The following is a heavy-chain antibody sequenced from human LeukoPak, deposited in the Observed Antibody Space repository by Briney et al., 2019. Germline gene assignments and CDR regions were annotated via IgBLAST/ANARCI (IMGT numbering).Heavy chain of an antibody. J-gene: IGHJ4*02. CDR1: GGSISSSSYY. CDR3: TRGAGWLIDY. D-gene: IGHD3-16*01. Sequence: SETLSLTCTVSGGSISSSSYYWGWIRQPPGKGLEWIGSIYYSGCTYYNPSLKSRVTISVDTSKNQFSLKVNSVTAADTAVYYCTRGAGWLIDYWGQGILVTVSS. CDR2: IYYSGCT. V-gene: IGHV4-39*07.